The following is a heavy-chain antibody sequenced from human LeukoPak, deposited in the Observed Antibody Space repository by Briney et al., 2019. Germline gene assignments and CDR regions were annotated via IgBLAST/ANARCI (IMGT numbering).Heavy chain of an antibody. J-gene: IGHJ4*02. V-gene: IGHV3-64*01. CDR1: GFTFSHHA. D-gene: IGHD3-22*01. CDR2: ISVSGDST. Sequence: PGGPLRLSCAASGFTFSHHAFHWIRQAPGKGLEYVSAISVSGDSTYYANSVKGRFTISRDNSKNTVYLQMGSLRAEDTAVYYCARSTENYYDSSGFTTRHYWGQGTLVTVSS. CDR3: ARSTENYYDSSGFTTRHY.